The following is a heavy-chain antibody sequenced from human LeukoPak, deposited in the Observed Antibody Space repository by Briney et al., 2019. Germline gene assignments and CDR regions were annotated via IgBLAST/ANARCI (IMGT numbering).Heavy chain of an antibody. CDR3: ARGRGDSSGYYYLGY. CDR1: GGSISSYY. J-gene: IGHJ4*02. CDR2: INHSGST. Sequence: SETLSLTCTVSGGSISSYYWSWIRQPPGKGLEWIGEINHSGSTNYNPSLKSRVTISVDTPKNQFSLKLSSVTAADTAVYYCARGRGDSSGYYYLGYWGQGALVTVSS. V-gene: IGHV4-34*01. D-gene: IGHD3-22*01.